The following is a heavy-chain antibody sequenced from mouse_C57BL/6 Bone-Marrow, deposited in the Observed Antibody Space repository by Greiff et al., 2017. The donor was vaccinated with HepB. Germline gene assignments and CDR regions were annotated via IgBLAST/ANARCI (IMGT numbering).Heavy chain of an antibody. V-gene: IGHV1-5*01. CDR3: TRSRQLRDYFDY. Sequence: EVHLVESGTVLARPGASVKMSCKTSGYTFTSYWMHWVKQRPGQGLEWIGAIYPGNSDTSYNQKFKGKAKLTAVTSAITAYLELSSLTNEDSAVYYGTRSRQLRDYFDYWGQGTTLTVSS. CDR2: IYPGNSDT. D-gene: IGHD1-1*01. CDR1: GYTFTSYW. J-gene: IGHJ2*01.